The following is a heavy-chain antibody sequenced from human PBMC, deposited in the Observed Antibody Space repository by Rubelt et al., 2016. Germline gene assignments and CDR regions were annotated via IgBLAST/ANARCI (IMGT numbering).Heavy chain of an antibody. CDR2: ISGNGRST. J-gene: IGHJ6*02. D-gene: IGHD2-15*01. Sequence: KSQRGGLEWVSLISGNGRSTYDADSVKGRFTISRDNSRNMLYLQMNSLKVEDTAVYYCVRQGYSFDGDTYYYSGLDAWGQGTTVTVSS. V-gene: IGHV3-23*01. CDR3: VRQGYSFDGDTYYYSGLDA.